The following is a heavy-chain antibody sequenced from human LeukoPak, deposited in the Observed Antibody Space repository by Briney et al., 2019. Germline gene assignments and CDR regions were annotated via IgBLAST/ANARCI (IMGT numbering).Heavy chain of an antibody. CDR3: ARGWGFFDY. V-gene: IGHV4-59*08. D-gene: IGHD3-16*01. CDR1: GGSISGYY. CDR2: IYYSGST. Sequence: RASETLSLTCTVSGGSISGYYWSWIRQPPGKGLEWIGYIYYSGSTNYNPSLKSRVTISVDTSKNQFSLKLSSVTAADTAVYYCARGWGFFDYWGQGTLVTVSS. J-gene: IGHJ4*02.